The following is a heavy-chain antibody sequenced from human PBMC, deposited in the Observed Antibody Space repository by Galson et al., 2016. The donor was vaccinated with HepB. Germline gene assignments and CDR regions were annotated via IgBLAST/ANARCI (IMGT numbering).Heavy chain of an antibody. J-gene: IGHJ5*02. CDR1: KFIFRGFW. V-gene: IGHV3-74*01. D-gene: IGHD6-13*01. CDR2: INGDGSTT. CDR3: SRDRNLAADT. Sequence: SLRLSCAASKFIFRGFWMQWVRQAPGEGLKWVARINGDGSTTVYADSVKGRFIISRANVNSILFLQMTSLRAEATAVYFCSRDRNLAADTWGQGTLVTVSS.